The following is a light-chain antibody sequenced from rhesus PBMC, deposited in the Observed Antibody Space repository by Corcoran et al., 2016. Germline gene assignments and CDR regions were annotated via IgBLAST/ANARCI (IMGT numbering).Light chain of an antibody. CDR3: QQDYRRPPLT. CDR1: QSVSSS. Sequence: EIVMTQSPATLSLSQGERATLSCRASQSVSSSLAWYQQKPGQAPKLLSYGASSRATVIPDRFSGSGSGTEFTLTISSLEPEDVGFYYCQQDYRRPPLTFGGWTKVEL. J-gene: IGKJ4*01. V-gene: IGKV3-42*01. CDR2: GAS.